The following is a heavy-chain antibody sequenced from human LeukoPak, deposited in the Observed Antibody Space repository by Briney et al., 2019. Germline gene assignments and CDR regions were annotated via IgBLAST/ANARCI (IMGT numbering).Heavy chain of an antibody. D-gene: IGHD6-19*01. V-gene: IGHV1-8*02. J-gene: IGHJ4*02. CDR1: GYTFTSYG. CDR3: AVAHSSGWYYFDY. Sequence: ASVKVSCKASGYTFTSYGISWMRQATGQGLEWMGWMNPNSGNTGYAQKFQGRVTMTRNTSISTAYMELSSLRSEDTAVYYCAVAHSSGWYYFDYWGQGTLVTVSS. CDR2: MNPNSGNT.